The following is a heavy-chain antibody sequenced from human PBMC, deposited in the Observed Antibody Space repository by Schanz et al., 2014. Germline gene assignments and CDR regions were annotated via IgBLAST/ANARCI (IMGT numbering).Heavy chain of an antibody. J-gene: IGHJ4*02. D-gene: IGHD5-12*01. V-gene: IGHV1-18*01. Sequence: QVQLVQSGAEVRKPGASVKVSCKASGYTFISYGISWVRQAPGQGLEWLGWISGSNGNTNYTQKFQGRVTMTIEPYTSTAYMELRSLRSDDTAVFYCARAFGGYDPAGALDYWGQGTLVTVSS. CDR3: ARAFGGYDPAGALDY. CDR2: ISGSNGNT. CDR1: GYTFISYG.